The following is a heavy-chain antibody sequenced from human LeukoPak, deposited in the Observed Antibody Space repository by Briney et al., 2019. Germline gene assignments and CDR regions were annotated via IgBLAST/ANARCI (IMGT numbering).Heavy chain of an antibody. Sequence: SETLSLTCTVSGGSISSYYWSWIRQPAGKGREWIGRIYTSGSTNYNPSLKSRVTMSVDTSKNQFSLRLSSVTAADTAVYYCARDGELGNYDYWGQGTLVTVSS. D-gene: IGHD7-27*01. CDR1: GGSISSYY. J-gene: IGHJ4*02. CDR3: ARDGELGNYDY. CDR2: IYTSGST. V-gene: IGHV4-4*07.